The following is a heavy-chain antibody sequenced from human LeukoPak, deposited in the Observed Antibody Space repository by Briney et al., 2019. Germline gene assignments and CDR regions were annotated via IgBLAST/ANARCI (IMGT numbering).Heavy chain of an antibody. J-gene: IGHJ3*02. D-gene: IGHD3-22*01. CDR2: IYYSGRT. Sequence: SETLSLTCTVSGGSISSSSYYWGWIRQPPGKGLEWIGSIYYSGRTYYNPSLKSRVTISVDTSKNQFSLKLSSVTAADTAVYYCARPDSSGMKHYAFDIWGQGTMVTVSS. CDR3: ARPDSSGMKHYAFDI. CDR1: GGSISSSSYY. V-gene: IGHV4-39*01.